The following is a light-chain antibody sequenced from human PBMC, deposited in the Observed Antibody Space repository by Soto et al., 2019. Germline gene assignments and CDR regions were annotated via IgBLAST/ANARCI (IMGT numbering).Light chain of an antibody. CDR1: QSISTN. Sequence: DIQMTQSPSSLSASVGDRVTITCRASQSISTNLNWYQQKPGKAPNLLINAASSLQSGVPSRFSGSGSGTDFTLIISSLQPEDFATYHCQQSYSRPATFGQGTKLEIK. CDR2: AAS. CDR3: QQSYSRPAT. V-gene: IGKV1-39*01. J-gene: IGKJ2*01.